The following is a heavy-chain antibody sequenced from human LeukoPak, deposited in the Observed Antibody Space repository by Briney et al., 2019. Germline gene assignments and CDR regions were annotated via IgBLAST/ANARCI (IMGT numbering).Heavy chain of an antibody. CDR2: IYYSGST. J-gene: IGHJ5*02. D-gene: IGHD6-13*01. V-gene: IGHV4-31*03. Sequence: SETLSLTCTVSGGSIGSGGYYWSWIRQHPGKGLEWIGYIYYSGSTYYNPSLKSRVTISVDTSKNQFSLKLSSVTAADTAVYYCARDEAGAIAAAGTSWFDPWGQGTLVTVSS. CDR1: GGSIGSGGYY. CDR3: ARDEAGAIAAAGTSWFDP.